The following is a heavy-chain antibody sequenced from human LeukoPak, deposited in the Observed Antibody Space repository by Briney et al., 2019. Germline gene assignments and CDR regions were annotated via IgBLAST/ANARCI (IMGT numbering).Heavy chain of an antibody. D-gene: IGHD3-3*01. J-gene: IGHJ3*02. V-gene: IGHV1-8*01. CDR2: MNPNSGNT. CDR3: ARGSVDFWSGYDFLDI. Sequence: ASVKVSCKASGYTFTSYDINWVRQATGQGLEWMGWMNPNSGNTGYAQKFQGRVTMTRNTSISTAYMELSSLRSEDTAVYYCARGSVDFWSGYDFLDIWGQGTTVTVSS. CDR1: GYTFTSYD.